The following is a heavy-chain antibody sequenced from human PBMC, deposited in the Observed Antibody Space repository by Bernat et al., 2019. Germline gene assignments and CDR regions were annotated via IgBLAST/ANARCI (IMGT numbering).Heavy chain of an antibody. Sequence: EVQLVESGGGLVQPGRSLRLSCTASGFTFGDYAMSWVRQAPGKGLAWVVFIRSKAYGGTTEYAASVKGRFTISRDDSKSIAYLQMNSLKTEDTAVYYCTRDPMTTVTGFYYYYYMDVWGKGTTVTVSS. CDR2: IRSKAYGGTT. CDR1: GFTFGDYA. J-gene: IGHJ6*03. V-gene: IGHV3-49*04. CDR3: TRDPMTTVTGFYYYYYMDV. D-gene: IGHD4-17*01.